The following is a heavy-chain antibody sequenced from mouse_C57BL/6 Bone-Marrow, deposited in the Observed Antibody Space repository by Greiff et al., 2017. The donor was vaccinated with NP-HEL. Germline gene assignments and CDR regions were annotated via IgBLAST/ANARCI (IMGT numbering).Heavy chain of an antibody. CDR3: ARDGYYGGDY. Sequence: QVQLQQPGAELVKPGASVKLSCKASGYTFTSYWMHWVKQRPGQGLEWIGVIHPNSGSTNYNEKFKSKATLTVDKSSSTAYMQLSSLTSEDSAVYYCARDGYYGGDYWGQGTSVTVSS. J-gene: IGHJ4*01. CDR1: GYTFTSYW. CDR2: IHPNSGST. D-gene: IGHD2-3*01. V-gene: IGHV1-64*01.